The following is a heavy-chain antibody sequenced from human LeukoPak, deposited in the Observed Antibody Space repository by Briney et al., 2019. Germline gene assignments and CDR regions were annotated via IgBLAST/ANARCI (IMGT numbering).Heavy chain of an antibody. CDR3: ATHNLGQWLVLDY. V-gene: IGHV1-2*02. D-gene: IGHD6-19*01. J-gene: IGHJ4*02. CDR2: INPNSGGT. CDR1: GYAFTGYY. Sequence: ASVKVSCKASGYAFTGYYMHWVRQAPGQGLEWMGWINPNSGGTDYAQKFQGRVTMTRDTSISTAYMELSRLRSDDTAVYYCATHNLGQWLVLDYWGQGTLVTVSS.